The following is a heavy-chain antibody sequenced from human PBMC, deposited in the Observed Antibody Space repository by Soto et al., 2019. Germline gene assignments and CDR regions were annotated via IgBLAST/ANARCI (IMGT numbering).Heavy chain of an antibody. D-gene: IGHD6-19*01. J-gene: IGHJ5*02. CDR2: IYYSGST. V-gene: IGHV4-59*01. Sequence: PSETLSLTCTVSGGSISSYYWSWIRQPPGKGLEWIGYIYYSGSTNYNPSLKSRVTISVDTSKNQFSLKLSSVTAADTAVYYCARDRSIAVAGAYNWFDHWGQGTLVTVSS. CDR3: ARDRSIAVAGAYNWFDH. CDR1: GGSISSYY.